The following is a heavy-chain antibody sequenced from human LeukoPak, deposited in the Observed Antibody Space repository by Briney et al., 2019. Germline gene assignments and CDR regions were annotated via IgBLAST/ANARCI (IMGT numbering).Heavy chain of an antibody. Sequence: ASVKVSCKVSGYTLTELSMHWVRQAPGQGLEWMGIINPSGGSTSYAQKFQGRVTMTRDTSTSTVYMELSSLRSEDTAVYYCAGVGVRGYCSGGSCYYFDYWGQGTLVTVSS. D-gene: IGHD2-15*01. CDR2: INPSGGST. CDR3: AGVGVRGYCSGGSCYYFDY. J-gene: IGHJ4*02. V-gene: IGHV1-46*01. CDR1: GYTLTELS.